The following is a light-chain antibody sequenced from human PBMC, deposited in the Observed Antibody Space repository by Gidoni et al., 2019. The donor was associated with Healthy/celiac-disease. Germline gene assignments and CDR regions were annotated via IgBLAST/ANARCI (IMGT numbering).Light chain of an antibody. CDR3: QQRSNWPPSLT. CDR1: QSVSSY. J-gene: IGKJ4*01. V-gene: IGKV3-11*01. Sequence: DIVLTQSPAALSLSPGARANLSCRASQSVSSYLAWYQQKPGQAPRLLIYDAANSATGIPARFSGSGSGTDFTLTISSLEPEDFAVYYCQQRSNWPPSLTFGGGTKVEIK. CDR2: DAA.